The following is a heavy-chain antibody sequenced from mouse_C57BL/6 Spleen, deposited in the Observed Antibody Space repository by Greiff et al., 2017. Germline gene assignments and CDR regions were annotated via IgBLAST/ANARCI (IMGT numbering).Heavy chain of an antibody. Sequence: EVHLVESGGDLVKPGGSLKLSCAASGFTFSSYGMSWVRQTPDKRLEWVATISSGGSYTYYPDSVKGRFTISRDNAKNTLYLQMSSLKSEDTAMYYCARGGLPYAMDYWGQGTSVTVSS. CDR1: GFTFSSYG. CDR3: ARGGLPYAMDY. CDR2: ISSGGSYT. V-gene: IGHV5-6*01. J-gene: IGHJ4*01. D-gene: IGHD2-4*01.